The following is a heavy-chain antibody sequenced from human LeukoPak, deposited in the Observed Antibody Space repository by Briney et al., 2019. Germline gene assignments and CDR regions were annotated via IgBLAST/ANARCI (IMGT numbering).Heavy chain of an antibody. V-gene: IGHV1-18*01. J-gene: IGHJ6*02. CDR2: ISAYNGNT. Sequence: ASVKVSCKASGYTFTSYGISWVRQAPGQGLEWMGWISAYNGNTNYAQKLQGRVTMTTDTSTSTAYMELRSLRSDDTAVYYCARDSSSWYAHYYYGMDVGGQGTRVTVS. CDR1: GYTFTSYG. D-gene: IGHD6-13*01. CDR3: ARDSSSWYAHYYYGMDV.